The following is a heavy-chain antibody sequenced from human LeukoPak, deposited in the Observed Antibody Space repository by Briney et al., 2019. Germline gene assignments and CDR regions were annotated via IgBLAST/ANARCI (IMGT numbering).Heavy chain of an antibody. CDR2: IYYSGST. V-gene: IGHV4-59*01. CDR1: GGSISSYY. D-gene: IGHD6-13*01. Sequence: SETQSLTCTVSGGSISSYYWSWIRQPPGKGLEWIGYIYYSGSTNYNPSLKSRVTISVDTSKNQFSLKLSSVTAADTAVYYCARLVEQQLDYYYYYYYMDVWGKGTTVTVSS. J-gene: IGHJ6*03. CDR3: ARLVEQQLDYYYYYYYMDV.